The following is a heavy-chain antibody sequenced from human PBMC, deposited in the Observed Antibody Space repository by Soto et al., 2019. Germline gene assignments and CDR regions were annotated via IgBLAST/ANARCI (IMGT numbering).Heavy chain of an antibody. CDR2: IIPIFGTA. D-gene: IGHD4-4*01. Sequence: QVQLVQSGAEVKKPGSSVKVSCKASGGTFSSYSISWVRQAPGQGLEWRGGIIPIFGTANYAQKFQGRLTITADEPTSTAYMELSSLRSEDTAVYYCAIAVEMATVGHDAFDIWGQGTMVTVSS. CDR3: AIAVEMATVGHDAFDI. CDR1: GGTFSSYS. J-gene: IGHJ3*02. V-gene: IGHV1-69*01.